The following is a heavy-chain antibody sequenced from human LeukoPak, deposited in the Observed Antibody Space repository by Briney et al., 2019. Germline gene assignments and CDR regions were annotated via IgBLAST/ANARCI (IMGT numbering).Heavy chain of an antibody. D-gene: IGHD6-6*01. V-gene: IGHV1-18*01. Sequence: ASVKVSCKASGYTFTSYGISWVRQAPGQGLEWMGWISAYSGNTNYAQKLQGRVTMTTDTSTSTAYMELRSLRSDDTAVYYCARVVGIAARRGAWFDPWGQGTLVTVSS. J-gene: IGHJ5*02. CDR2: ISAYSGNT. CDR3: ARVVGIAARRGAWFDP. CDR1: GYTFTSYG.